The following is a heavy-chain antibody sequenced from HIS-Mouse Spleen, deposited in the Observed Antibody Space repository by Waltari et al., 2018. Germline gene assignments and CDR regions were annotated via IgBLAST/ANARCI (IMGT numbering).Heavy chain of an antibody. CDR2: ISSSSSYI. J-gene: IGHJ3*02. CDR1: GFTFSSYS. V-gene: IGHV3-21*01. D-gene: IGHD7-27*01. CDR3: ARRLLTGDAFDI. Sequence: EVQLVESGGGLVQPGGSLRLSCAASGFTFSSYSMNWVRQAPGKGLEWVSSISSSSSYIYYADSVKGRFTITRDNAKNSLYLQMNSLRAEDTAVYYCARRLLTGDAFDIWGQGTMVTVSS.